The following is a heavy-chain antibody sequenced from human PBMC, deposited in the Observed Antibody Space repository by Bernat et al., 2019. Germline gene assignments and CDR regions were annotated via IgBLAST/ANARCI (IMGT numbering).Heavy chain of an antibody. CDR2: IYYSGST. Sequence: QVQLQESGPGLVKPSETLSLTCTVSGGSISSYYWSWIRQPPGKGLEWIGYIYYSGSTNYNPSLKSRVTISVDTSKNQFSLKLSSVTAAETAVYYCARGGGVCSSTSCYAGWFDPWGQGTLVTVSS. CDR1: GGSISSYY. V-gene: IGHV4-59*01. D-gene: IGHD2-2*01. J-gene: IGHJ5*02. CDR3: ARGGGVCSSTSCYAGWFDP.